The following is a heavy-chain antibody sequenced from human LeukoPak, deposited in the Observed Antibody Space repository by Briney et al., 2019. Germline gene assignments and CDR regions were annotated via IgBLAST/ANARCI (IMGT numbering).Heavy chain of an antibody. CDR1: GGTFSSHG. CDR2: IIPIFGAT. D-gene: IGHD3-22*01. V-gene: IGHV1-69*05. J-gene: IGHJ4*02. Sequence: VASVKVSCKASGGTFSSHGFSWVRQAPGQGLEWMGGIIPIFGATNYAEKFQGRVTITTDDSTSTGYMELSSLTSEDTAVYYCARRWPHSSGYYLFDYWGQGTLVTVSS. CDR3: ARRWPHSSGYYLFDY.